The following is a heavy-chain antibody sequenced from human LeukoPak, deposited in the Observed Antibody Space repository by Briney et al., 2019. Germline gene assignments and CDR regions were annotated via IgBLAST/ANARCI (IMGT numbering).Heavy chain of an antibody. J-gene: IGHJ3*02. CDR2: IDTAGDT. V-gene: IGHV3-13*01. CDR1: GFTFSNYD. CDR3: ARVRAETYAFDI. Sequence: GGSLRLSCAASGFTFSNYDMHWVRQATGKGLEWVSAIDTAGDTYYLGSVKGRFTISRDNSKNTLYLQMGSLRAEDMAVYYCARVRAETYAFDIWGQGTMVTVSS.